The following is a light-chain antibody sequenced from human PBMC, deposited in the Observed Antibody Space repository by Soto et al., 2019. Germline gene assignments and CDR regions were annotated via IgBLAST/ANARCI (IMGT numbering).Light chain of an antibody. Sequence: QSVLTQPASVSGSPGQSITISCTGTSSDVGSYNLVSWYQHHPGKAPKLMIYEGNNRPSGVSNRFSASKSGNTASLPISGLQAEDEADYYCCSYAGPRTYVFGTGTKVTVL. V-gene: IGLV2-23*01. CDR3: CSYAGPRTYV. CDR1: SSDVGSYNL. J-gene: IGLJ1*01. CDR2: EGN.